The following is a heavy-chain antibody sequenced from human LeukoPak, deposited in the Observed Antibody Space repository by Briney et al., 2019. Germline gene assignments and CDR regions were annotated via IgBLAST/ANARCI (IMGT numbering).Heavy chain of an antibody. V-gene: IGHV4-34*01. CDR3: ARRHYDYVWGSYRPFDY. CDR2: INHSGST. D-gene: IGHD3-16*02. Sequence: SETLSLTCAVYGGSFSGYYWSWIRQPPGKGLEWIGEINHSGSTNYNPSLKSRVTISVDTSKNRFSLKLSSVTAADTAVYYCARRHYDYVWGSYRPFDYWGQGTLVTVSS. J-gene: IGHJ4*02. CDR1: GGSFSGYY.